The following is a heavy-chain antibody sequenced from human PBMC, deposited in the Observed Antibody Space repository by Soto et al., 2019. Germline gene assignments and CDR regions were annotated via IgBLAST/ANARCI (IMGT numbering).Heavy chain of an antibody. J-gene: IGHJ3*02. CDR1: GFTFSSYA. D-gene: IGHD2-15*01. V-gene: IGHV3-30-3*01. Sequence: QVQLVESGGGVVQPGRSLRLSCAASGFTFSSYAMHWVRQAPGKGLEWVAVISYDGSNKYYADSVKGRFTISRDNSKNTLYLQMNSLRAEDTAVYYCARVQTKVVSRRSGAFDIWGQGTMVTVSS. CDR3: ARVQTKVVSRRSGAFDI. CDR2: ISYDGSNK.